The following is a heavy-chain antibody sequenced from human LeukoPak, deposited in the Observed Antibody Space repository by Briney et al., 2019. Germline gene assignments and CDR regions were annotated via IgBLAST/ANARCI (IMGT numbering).Heavy chain of an antibody. V-gene: IGHV3-30*02. CDR2: IRYDGSNK. J-gene: IGHJ4*02. CDR1: GFTFSSYG. Sequence: GGSLRLSCAASGFTFSSYGMHWVRQAPGKGLEWVAFIRYDGSNKYYADSVKGRFTISRDNSKNTLYLQMNSLRAEDTAVYYCAKNADPQLERPLDYWGQGTLVTVSS. CDR3: AKNADPQLERPLDY. D-gene: IGHD1-1*01.